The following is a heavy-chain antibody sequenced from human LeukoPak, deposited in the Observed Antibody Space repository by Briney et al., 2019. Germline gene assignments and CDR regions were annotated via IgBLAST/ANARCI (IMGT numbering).Heavy chain of an antibody. Sequence: SQTLSLTCVISGDSVSSNSVAWNWIRQSPSGGLEWLGRTYYRSKWYNDYATSVKSRITINPDTSKNQFSLQLNSVTPEDTAIYYCVRAHNWNFGYWGQGTLVTVSS. V-gene: IGHV6-1*01. CDR2: TYYRSKWYN. J-gene: IGHJ4*02. D-gene: IGHD1-7*01. CDR1: GDSVSSNSVA. CDR3: VRAHNWNFGY.